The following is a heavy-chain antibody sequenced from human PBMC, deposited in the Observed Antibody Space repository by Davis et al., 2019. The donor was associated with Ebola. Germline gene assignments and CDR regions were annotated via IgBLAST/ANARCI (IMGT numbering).Heavy chain of an antibody. D-gene: IGHD2-15*01. J-gene: IGHJ6*02. CDR1: GYTFTSYG. V-gene: IGHV1-18*01. CDR3: ARRGYCTGGSCLRYYYYYGMDV. Sequence: ASVKVSCKASGYTFTSYGISWVRQAPGQGLEWMGWISAYNGNTNYAQKLQGRVTMTTDTSTSTAYMELRSLRSDDTAVYYCARRGYCTGGSCLRYYYYYGMDVWGQGTTVTVSS. CDR2: ISAYNGNT.